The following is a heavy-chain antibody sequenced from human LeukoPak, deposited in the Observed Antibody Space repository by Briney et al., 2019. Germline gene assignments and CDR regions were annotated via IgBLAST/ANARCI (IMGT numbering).Heavy chain of an antibody. V-gene: IGHV3-33*01. Sequence: GGSLRLSCAASGFTFSSYGMHWVRQAPGKGLEWVAVIWYDGSNKYYADSVKGRFTISRDNSKNTLYLQMNSLRAEDTAVYYCARASTTITMVRGVLDYWGQGTLVTVSS. CDR2: IWYDGSNK. CDR3: ARASTTITMVRGVLDY. D-gene: IGHD3-10*01. CDR1: GFTFSSYG. J-gene: IGHJ4*02.